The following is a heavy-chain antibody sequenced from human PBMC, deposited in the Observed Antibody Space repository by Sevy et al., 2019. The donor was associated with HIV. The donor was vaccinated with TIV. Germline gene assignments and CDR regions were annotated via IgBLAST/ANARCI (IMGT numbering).Heavy chain of an antibody. CDR1: GGSISSYY. Sequence: SETLSLTCTVSGGSISSYYWSWIRQPPGKGLEWIGYIYYSGSTNYNPSLKSRVTISVDTSKNQFSLKLSSVTAADTAMYYCARGYYDILTGLDAFDIWGQGTMVTVSS. CDR3: ARGYYDILTGLDAFDI. J-gene: IGHJ3*02. D-gene: IGHD3-9*01. CDR2: IYYSGST. V-gene: IGHV4-59*01.